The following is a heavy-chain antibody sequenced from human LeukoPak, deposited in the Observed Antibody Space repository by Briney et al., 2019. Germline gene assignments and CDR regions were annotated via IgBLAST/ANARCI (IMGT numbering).Heavy chain of an antibody. Sequence: SETLSLTCAVYGGSFSGYYWTWIRQPPGKGLEWIGEINQSGSTNYKPSLKSRVTISVDTSKNQFSLMLSPVTAADTAVYYCARREFPLLGPYFFDYWGQGTLVTVSS. CDR3: ARREFPLLGPYFFDY. D-gene: IGHD7-27*01. V-gene: IGHV4-34*01. CDR2: INQSGST. J-gene: IGHJ4*02. CDR1: GGSFSGYY.